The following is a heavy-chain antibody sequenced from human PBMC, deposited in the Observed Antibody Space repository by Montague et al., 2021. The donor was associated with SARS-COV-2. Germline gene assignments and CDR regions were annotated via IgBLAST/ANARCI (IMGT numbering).Heavy chain of an antibody. Sequence: SETLSLTCTVSGGGSISSSHWWSWVRQPPGKVLEWIGEIYHDGSTNYNPSLKSRLTISVDKSKNQFSLKLSSVTAADTAVYYCARFTSTGSGSYYIFDYWGQGTMVTVSS. V-gene: IGHV4-4*02. CDR2: IYHDGST. D-gene: IGHD1-26*01. J-gene: IGHJ4*02. CDR1: GGGSISSSHW. CDR3: ARFTSTGSGSYYIFDY.